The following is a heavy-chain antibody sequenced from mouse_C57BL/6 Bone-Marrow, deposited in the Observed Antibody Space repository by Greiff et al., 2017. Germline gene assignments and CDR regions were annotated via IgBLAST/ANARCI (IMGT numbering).Heavy chain of an antibody. D-gene: IGHD2-4*01. J-gene: IGHJ2*01. CDR1: GFTFSSYG. V-gene: IGHV5-6*02. CDR3: ARRSYYDYDGAGY. Sequence: EVKLVESGGDLVKPGGSLKLSCAASGFTFSSYGMSWVRQTPDKRLEWVATISSGGSYTYSPDSVKGRFTISRDNAKNTLYLQMSSLKSTDTAIYYCARRSYYDYDGAGYWGQGTTLTVSS. CDR2: ISSGGSYT.